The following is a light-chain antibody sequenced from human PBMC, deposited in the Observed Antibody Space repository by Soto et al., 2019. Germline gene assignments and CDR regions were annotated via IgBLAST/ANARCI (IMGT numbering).Light chain of an antibody. J-gene: IGLJ2*01. CDR1: SSDIGGHNY. V-gene: IGLV2-14*01. CDR3: SSYTSTFTVV. CDR2: EVN. Sequence: QSVLTQPASVSGSPGQSITLSCTGTSSDIGGHNYVSWYQQHPGEAPKLMIYEVNIRPSGVSNRFSGSKSGNTASLTISGLQAEDEADYYCSSYTSTFTVVFGEGTKLTVL.